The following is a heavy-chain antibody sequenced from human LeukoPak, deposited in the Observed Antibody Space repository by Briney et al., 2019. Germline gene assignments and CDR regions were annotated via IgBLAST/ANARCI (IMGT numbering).Heavy chain of an antibody. CDR2: IRSSSTTI. Sequence: GGSLRLSCAASGFTFRMYSLNWVRQAPGKGLEWFAYIRSSSTTIHYADSVKGRFTISRDNAKNSLYLQMNSLKDEDTGVYYCARDRQDYDLLTGYDFWGQGTLVTVSS. CDR3: ARDRQDYDLLTGYDF. J-gene: IGHJ4*02. D-gene: IGHD3-9*01. V-gene: IGHV3-48*02. CDR1: GFTFRMYS.